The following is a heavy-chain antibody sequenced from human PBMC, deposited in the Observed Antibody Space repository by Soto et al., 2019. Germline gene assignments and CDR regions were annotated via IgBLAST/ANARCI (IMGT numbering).Heavy chain of an antibody. D-gene: IGHD2-15*01. CDR1: GGSVSSGIYY. Sequence: QGQLQESGPGLVKPSETLSLTCTVSGGSVSSGIYYWSWIRQPPGKGLEWMGYIYYSGSTNYNPSLKSRVTIAVDTSKNQFSLELSSVTAADTAVYYCASGYCSGGSCHKGIFDYWGQGTLVTVSS. CDR3: ASGYCSGGSCHKGIFDY. J-gene: IGHJ4*02. V-gene: IGHV4-61*01. CDR2: IYYSGST.